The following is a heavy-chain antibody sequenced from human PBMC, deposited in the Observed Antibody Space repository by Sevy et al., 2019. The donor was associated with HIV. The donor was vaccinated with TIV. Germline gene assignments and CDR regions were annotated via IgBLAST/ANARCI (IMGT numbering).Heavy chain of an antibody. CDR3: SNRGIVIITGFDY. CDR2: ISGSGGYT. D-gene: IGHD1-26*01. J-gene: IGHJ4*02. Sequence: GGSLRLSCAASGLIFNSHAMSWVRQAPGKGLEWVSTISGSGGYTYYAHSVKGRFTISRDNSKNTVYLQMDSLRAEDSAVYYCSNRGIVIITGFDYWGQGTLVTVSS. V-gene: IGHV3-23*01. CDR1: GLIFNSHA.